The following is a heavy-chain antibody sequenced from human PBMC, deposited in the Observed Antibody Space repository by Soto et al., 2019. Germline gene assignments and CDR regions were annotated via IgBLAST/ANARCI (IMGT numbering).Heavy chain of an antibody. CDR2: INAGNGNT. J-gene: IGHJ4*02. Sequence: GASVKVSCKASGYTFTSYAMHWVRQAPGQRLEWMGWINAGNGNTKYSQKFQGRVTITRDTSASTAYMELSSLRSEDTAVYYFARDRGIAAAGTKVYYFDYWGQGTLVTVSS. CDR3: ARDRGIAAAGTKVYYFDY. D-gene: IGHD6-13*01. CDR1: GYTFTSYA. V-gene: IGHV1-3*01.